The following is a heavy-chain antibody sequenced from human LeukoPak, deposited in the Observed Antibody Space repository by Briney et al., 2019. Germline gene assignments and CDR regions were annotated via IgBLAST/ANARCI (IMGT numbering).Heavy chain of an antibody. J-gene: IGHJ4*02. Sequence: GGSLRLSCAASGFTFSDYYMTWIRQAPGKGLEWLSYISSSGTTIYYADSVKGRFTISRDDAKNSLYLQMNSLRAEDTAVYYCARGIAVAAFDYWGQGTLVTASS. CDR2: ISSSGTTI. V-gene: IGHV3-11*01. D-gene: IGHD6-19*01. CDR3: ARGIAVAAFDY. CDR1: GFTFSDYY.